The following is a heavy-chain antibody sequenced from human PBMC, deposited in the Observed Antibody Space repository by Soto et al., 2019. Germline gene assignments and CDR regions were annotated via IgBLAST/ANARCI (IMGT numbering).Heavy chain of an antibody. V-gene: IGHV1-2*04. CDR3: ARDWFSDSSGYCAGCYYYGMDV. Sequence: GASVKVSCKASGYTFTGYYMHWVRQAPGQGLEWMGWINPNSGGTNYAQKFQGWVTMTRDTSISTAYMELSRLRSDDTAVYYCARDWFSDSSGYCAGCYYYGMDVWGQGTTVTVSS. J-gene: IGHJ6*02. D-gene: IGHD3-22*01. CDR2: INPNSGGT. CDR1: GYTFTGYY.